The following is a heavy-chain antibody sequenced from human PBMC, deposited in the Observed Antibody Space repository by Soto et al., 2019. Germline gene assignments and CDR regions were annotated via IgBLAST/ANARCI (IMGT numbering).Heavy chain of an antibody. Sequence: GASVKVSCKASGYTFTSYYMHWVRQAPGQGLEWMGIINPSGGSTSYAQKFQGRVTMTRDTSKNTLYLQMNSLRADDTALYYCAKNSGWFNTWGQGALVTVSS. CDR3: AKNSGWFNT. CDR2: INPSGGST. J-gene: IGHJ5*02. V-gene: IGHV1-46*01. D-gene: IGHD3-10*01. CDR1: GYTFTSYY.